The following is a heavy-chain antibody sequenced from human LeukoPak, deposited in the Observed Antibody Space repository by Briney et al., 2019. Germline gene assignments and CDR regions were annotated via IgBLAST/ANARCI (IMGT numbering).Heavy chain of an antibody. Sequence: ASVKVSCKASGYTFTSYDINWVRQATGQGLEWMGWMNPNSGNTGYAQKFQGRVTMTRNTSISTAYMELSSLRSEDTAVYYCARGTTLGLIAAAAPYYYYMDVWGKGTTVTVSS. CDR3: ARGTTLGLIAAAAPYYYYMDV. V-gene: IGHV1-8*01. CDR1: GYTFTSYD. J-gene: IGHJ6*03. CDR2: MNPNSGNT. D-gene: IGHD6-13*01.